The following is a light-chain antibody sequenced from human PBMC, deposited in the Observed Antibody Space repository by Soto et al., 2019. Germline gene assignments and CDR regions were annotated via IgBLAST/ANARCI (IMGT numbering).Light chain of an antibody. Sequence: DIQMTQSPSSLSASVGDRVTITCRASQSISNYLNWYQQKPGKAPKFLIYAASSLQSGVPSRFSGSGSGTDFTLTINNLQPEDFATYYCQQNYRIPRTFGQGTKVEIK. J-gene: IGKJ1*01. CDR1: QSISNY. CDR3: QQNYRIPRT. V-gene: IGKV1-39*01. CDR2: AAS.